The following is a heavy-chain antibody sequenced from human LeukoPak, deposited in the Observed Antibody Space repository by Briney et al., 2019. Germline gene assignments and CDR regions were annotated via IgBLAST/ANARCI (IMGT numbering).Heavy chain of an antibody. CDR2: ISGSGGST. V-gene: IGHV3-23*01. CDR1: RVSFRCRA. J-gene: IGHJ4*02. CDR3: ANQIHGYGDHFFDY. Sequence: SLRLSGEARRVSFRCRALRWLRQDKGKGLEWVSDISGSGGSTYYADSVKGRFTISRDDSKNTLYLQMNSLRAEDTAVYYCANQIHGYGDHFFDYWGQGTLVTVSS. D-gene: IGHD4-17*01.